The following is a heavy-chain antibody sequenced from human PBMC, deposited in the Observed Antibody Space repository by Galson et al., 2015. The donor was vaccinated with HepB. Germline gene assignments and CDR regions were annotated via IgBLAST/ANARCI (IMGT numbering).Heavy chain of an antibody. CDR1: GFIFNSCA. J-gene: IGHJ4*02. CDR2: IWHDGSNK. V-gene: IGHV3-33*01. D-gene: IGHD2-21*02. CDR3: WREKGEGGGDCLDF. Sequence: SLRLSCAAAGFIFNSCAMHWVRQAPGKGLEWVAVIWHDGSNKHYADSMRGRFPISRDNSRHTLYLQMSNLRAEDTAVYYCWREKGEGGGDCLDFWGQGTLFTVSS.